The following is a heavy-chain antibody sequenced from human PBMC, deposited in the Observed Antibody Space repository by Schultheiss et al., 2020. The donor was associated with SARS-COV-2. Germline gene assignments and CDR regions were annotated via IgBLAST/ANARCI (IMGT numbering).Heavy chain of an antibody. CDR1: GGTFSSYA. J-gene: IGHJ5*02. D-gene: IGHD1-7*01. CDR2: IIPIFGTA. V-gene: IGHV1-69*06. CDR3: ARGGQLELRGADWFDP. Sequence: SVKVSCKASGGTFSSYAISWVRQAPGQGLEWMGGIIPIFGTANYAQKFQGRVTITADKSTSTAYMELSSLRSEDTAVYYCARGGQLELRGADWFDPWGQGTLVTVSS.